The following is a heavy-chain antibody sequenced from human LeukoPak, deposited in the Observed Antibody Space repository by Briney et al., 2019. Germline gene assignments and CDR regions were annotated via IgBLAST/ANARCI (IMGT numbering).Heavy chain of an antibody. CDR2: ISWNSGSI. V-gene: IGHV3-9*01. Sequence: GGSLRLSCAASGFTFDDYAVHWVRQAPGKGLEWVSGISWNSGSIGYADSVKGRFTISRDNAKNSLYLQMNSLRAEDTALYYCAKGYWYFDLWGRGTLVTVSS. J-gene: IGHJ2*01. CDR3: AKGYWYFDL. CDR1: GFTFDDYA.